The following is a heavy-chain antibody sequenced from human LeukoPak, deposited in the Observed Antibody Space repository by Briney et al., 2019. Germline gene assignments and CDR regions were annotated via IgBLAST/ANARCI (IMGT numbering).Heavy chain of an antibody. CDR3: ATSYDYGGWYFDL. CDR1: GFTLSTFG. J-gene: IGHJ2*01. V-gene: IGHV3-30*03. D-gene: IGHD5-18*01. Sequence: GGSLRLPCAASGFTLSTFGMHWVRQAPGKGLEWVAVISYDGNYKYYADSVKGRFTISRDNSNNMLYLQMNSLRADDTSVYYCATSYDYGGWYFDLWGRGTLVTVSS. CDR2: ISYDGNYK.